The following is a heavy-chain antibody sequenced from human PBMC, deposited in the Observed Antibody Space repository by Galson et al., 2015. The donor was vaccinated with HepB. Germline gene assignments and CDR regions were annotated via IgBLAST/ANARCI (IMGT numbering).Heavy chain of an antibody. J-gene: IGHJ5*02. D-gene: IGHD6-13*01. CDR1: GYTFTSYD. CDR2: MNPNSGNT. V-gene: IGHV1-8*01. CDR3: ARGAYSSREGRYRFDP. Sequence: SVKVSCKASGYTFTSYDINWVRQATGQGLEWMGWMNPNSGNTGYAQKFQGRVTMTRNTSISTAYMELSSLRSEDTAVYYCARGAYSSREGRYRFDPWGQGTLVTVSS.